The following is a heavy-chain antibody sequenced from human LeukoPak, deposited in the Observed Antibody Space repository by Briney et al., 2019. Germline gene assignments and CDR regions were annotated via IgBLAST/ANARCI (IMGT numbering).Heavy chain of an antibody. J-gene: IGHJ4*02. D-gene: IGHD3-3*01. CDR1: GLTFSGYW. V-gene: IGHV3-21*01. CDR3: ALTPLRDFWSGYYIDY. CDR2: ISSSSSYI. Sequence: GGSLRLSCAASGLTFSGYWMHWVRQAPGKGLEWVSSISSSSSYIYYADSVKGRFTISRDNAKNSLYLQMNSLRAEDTAVYYCALTPLRDFWSGYYIDYWGQGTLVTVSS.